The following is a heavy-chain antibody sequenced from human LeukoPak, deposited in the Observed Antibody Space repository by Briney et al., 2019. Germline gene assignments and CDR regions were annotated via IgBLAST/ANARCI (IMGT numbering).Heavy chain of an antibody. CDR3: ARTTGYSSSWYGLFDY. D-gene: IGHD6-13*01. Sequence: PSETLSLTCTVSGGSISSYSWSWIRQPPGKGLEWIGYIYYSGRTNYNPPLKSRVTISVDTSKHQFSLMLSSVTAADTAVYYCARTTGYSSSWYGLFDYWGQGTLVTVSS. CDR2: IYYSGRT. V-gene: IGHV4-59*01. CDR1: GGSISSYS. J-gene: IGHJ4*02.